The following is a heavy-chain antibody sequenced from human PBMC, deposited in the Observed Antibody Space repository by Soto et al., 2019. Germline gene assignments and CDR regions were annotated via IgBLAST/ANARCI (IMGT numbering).Heavy chain of an antibody. CDR3: ARDRHNNFFDP. D-gene: IGHD6-6*01. CDR2: IYYSGST. V-gene: IGHV4-31*03. Sequence: QVQLQESGPGLVKPSQTLSLTCTVSGASMSSGGYYWTWIRQSPGKGLEWIGDIYYSGSTYYNPSPESRVAISLDTSRSQFSLTLHSVTAADTAIYYCARDRHNNFFDPWGQGTLVTVSS. CDR1: GASMSSGGYY. J-gene: IGHJ5*02.